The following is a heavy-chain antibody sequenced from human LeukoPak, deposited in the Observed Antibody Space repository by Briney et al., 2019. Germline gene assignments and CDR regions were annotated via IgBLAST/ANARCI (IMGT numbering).Heavy chain of an antibody. V-gene: IGHV4-39*01. CDR3: AIYDSSGYYLDH. CDR2: LYYSGTT. D-gene: IGHD3-22*01. J-gene: IGHJ4*02. CDR1: GGSISRNTYY. Sequence: SETLSLTCNVSGGSISRNTYYWGWIRQPPGEGLEWLGSLYYSGTTYSNPSLKSRVTISVNTSKNQFFLTLSSVTAADTAVYYCAIYDSSGYYLDHWGQGTLVTVSS.